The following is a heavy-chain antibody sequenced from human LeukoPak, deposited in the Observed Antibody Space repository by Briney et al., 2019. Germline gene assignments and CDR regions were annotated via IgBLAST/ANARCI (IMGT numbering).Heavy chain of an antibody. V-gene: IGHV3-7*01. CDR1: GFTFSSYW. Sequence: GGSLRLSCAASGFTFSSYWMSWVRQAPGKGLEWVANIKQDGSEKYYVDSVKGRFTISRDNAKNSLYLQMDSLRAEDTAVYYCARFFRGELLNYFDYWGQGTLVTVSS. D-gene: IGHD3-10*01. J-gene: IGHJ4*02. CDR2: IKQDGSEK. CDR3: ARFFRGELLNYFDY.